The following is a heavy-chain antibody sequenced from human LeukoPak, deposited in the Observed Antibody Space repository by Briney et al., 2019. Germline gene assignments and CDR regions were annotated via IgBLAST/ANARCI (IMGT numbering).Heavy chain of an antibody. CDR3: ARYWYSSFYFYYGMDV. D-gene: IGHD2-21*01. CDR1: GFTFSSYW. J-gene: IGHJ6*02. CDR2: INSDGSST. Sequence: GGSLRLSCAASGFTFSSYWMHWVRQAPGKGLVWVSRINSDGSSTSYADSVKGRFTISRDNAKNTLYLQMNSLRAEDTAVYYCARYWYSSFYFYYGMDVWGQGTTVTVSS. V-gene: IGHV3-74*01.